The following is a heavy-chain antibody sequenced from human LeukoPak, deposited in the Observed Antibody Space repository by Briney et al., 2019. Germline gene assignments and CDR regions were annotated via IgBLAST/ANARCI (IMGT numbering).Heavy chain of an antibody. CDR2: IIPMFGTP. D-gene: IGHD5-18*01. CDR1: GGTLSTSA. CDR3: ARARGYSYSSPFDY. V-gene: IGHV1-69*05. Sequence: GASVKVSCKASGGTLSTSAISWVRQAPGQGLEWMGGIIPMFGTPNYAQKFQGRVTVTTDASTNTAYMELSSLRSEDTAAYYCARARGYSYSSPFDYWGQGTLVTVSS. J-gene: IGHJ4*02.